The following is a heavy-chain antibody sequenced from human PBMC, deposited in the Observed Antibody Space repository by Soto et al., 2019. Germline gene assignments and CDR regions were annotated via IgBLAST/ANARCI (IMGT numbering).Heavy chain of an antibody. J-gene: IGHJ3*02. CDR1: GGSISSGGYS. D-gene: IGHD3-22*01. Sequence: SETLSLTCAVSGGSISSGGYSWSWIRQPPGKGLEWIGYIYHSGSTYYNPSLKSRVTISVDRSKNQFSLKLSSVTAADTAVYYCARSNYYDSSGYYYDAFDIWGQGTMVTVSS. V-gene: IGHV4-30-2*01. CDR2: IYHSGST. CDR3: ARSNYYDSSGYYYDAFDI.